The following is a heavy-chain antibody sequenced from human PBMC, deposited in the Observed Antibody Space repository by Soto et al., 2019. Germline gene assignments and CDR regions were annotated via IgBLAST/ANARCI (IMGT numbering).Heavy chain of an antibody. V-gene: IGHV4-34*01. CDR2: INHSGST. J-gene: IGHJ4*02. CDR1: GGSFSGYY. D-gene: IGHD2-2*01. CDR3: ARVPAATEIGY. Sequence: PSETLSLTCAVYGGSFSGYYWSWIRKPPGKGMEWIGEINHSGSTNYNPSLKSRVTISVDTSKNQFSLKLSSVTAAITAVTYCARVPAATEIGYWGQGTLVTVSS.